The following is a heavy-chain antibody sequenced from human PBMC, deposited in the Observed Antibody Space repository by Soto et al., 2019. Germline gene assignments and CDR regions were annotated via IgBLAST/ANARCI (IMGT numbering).Heavy chain of an antibody. CDR3: AKDITSSLNWYLDL. V-gene: IGHV3-23*01. D-gene: IGHD6-6*01. CDR2: VSGTGITT. CDR1: GFTFGRYA. Sequence: EVQLLESGGGLVQHGGSLRLSCAASGFTFGRYAMSWVRQAPGMGLEWVSAVSGTGITTYYADSVRCRFTISRDNSNNTLDLQMNSLRAEDTAMYYCAKDITSSLNWYLDLWGRGTLVTVSS. J-gene: IGHJ2*01.